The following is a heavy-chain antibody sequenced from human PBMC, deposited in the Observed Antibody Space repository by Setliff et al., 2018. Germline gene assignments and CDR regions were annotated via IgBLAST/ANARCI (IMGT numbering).Heavy chain of an antibody. CDR2: LIPMFGTP. Sequence: SVKVSCKASGDSFSNYAISWVRQAPGQGLGWMGGLIPMFGTPGYAQKFQDRVTITTDESTSTAYMDLSSLRSDDTAVYYCARDLDYQYYYDSSGRDAFDIWGQGTMVTVS. V-gene: IGHV1-69*05. CDR3: ARDLDYQYYYDSSGRDAFDI. D-gene: IGHD3-22*01. J-gene: IGHJ3*02. CDR1: GDSFSNYA.